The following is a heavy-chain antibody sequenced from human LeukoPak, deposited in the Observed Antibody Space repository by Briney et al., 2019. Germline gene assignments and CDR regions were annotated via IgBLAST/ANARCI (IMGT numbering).Heavy chain of an antibody. CDR2: IYYSGST. J-gene: IGHJ4*02. CDR3: ARGYSSSSGRPDY. V-gene: IGHV4-59*08. D-gene: IGHD6-6*01. Sequence: PSETLSLTCTVSGGSISSYYWSWLRQPPGKGLEWTGYIYYSGSTNYNPSLKSRVTISVDTSKKQFSLKLSSVTAADTAVYYCARGYSSSSGRPDYWGQGTLVTVSS. CDR1: GGSISSYY.